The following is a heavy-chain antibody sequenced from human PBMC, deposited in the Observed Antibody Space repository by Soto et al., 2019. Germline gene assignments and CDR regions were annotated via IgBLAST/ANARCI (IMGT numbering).Heavy chain of an antibody. CDR3: ARANKRWEVNYNFDY. J-gene: IGHJ4*02. D-gene: IGHD1-26*01. V-gene: IGHV1-69*06. Sequence: QVVLLQSGAEVKEPGSSVRLSCQVSGSTFNNFAFSWVRQAPGQGPEWLGGIVVMSNAADYSQRFQDRVTITADTSTSTHNMEFGRLTYDDTAVYYGARANKRWEVNYNFDYWGQGTLVTVSS. CDR2: IVVMSNAA. CDR1: GSTFNNFA.